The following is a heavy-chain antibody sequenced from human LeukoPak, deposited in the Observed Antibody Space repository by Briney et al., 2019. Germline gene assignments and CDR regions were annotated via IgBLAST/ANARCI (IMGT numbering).Heavy chain of an antibody. D-gene: IGHD3-3*01. CDR1: GFTFSSYA. V-gene: IGHV3-30*01. CDR3: ARGDFSFDP. Sequence: GGSLRLSCAASGFTFSSYAMHWVRQAPGKGLEWVAVISYDGSNKYYADSVKGRFTISRDNSKNTLYLQMNSLRAEDTAVYYCARGDFSFDPWGRGTLVTVSS. J-gene: IGHJ5*02. CDR2: ISYDGSNK.